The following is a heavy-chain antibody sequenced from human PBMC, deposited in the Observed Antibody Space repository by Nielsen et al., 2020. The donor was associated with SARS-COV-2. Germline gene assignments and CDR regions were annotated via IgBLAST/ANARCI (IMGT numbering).Heavy chain of an antibody. D-gene: IGHD1-1*01. J-gene: IGHJ6*02. Sequence: GSLKLSCTVSGGSISSSSYYWGWIRQPPGKGLEWIGEINHSGSTNYNPSLKSRVTISVDTSKNQFSLKLSSVTAADTAVYYCARGRGTTGTTDFYYYGMDVWGQGTTVTVSS. CDR3: ARGRGTTGTTDFYYYGMDV. CDR1: GGSISSSSYY. CDR2: INHSGST. V-gene: IGHV4-39*07.